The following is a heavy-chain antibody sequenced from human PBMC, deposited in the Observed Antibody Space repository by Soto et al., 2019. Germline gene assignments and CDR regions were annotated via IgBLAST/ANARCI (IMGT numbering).Heavy chain of an antibody. Sequence: GGSLRLSCAASGFTFSSYSMNWVRQAPGKGLEWVSSISSSSSYIYYADSVKGRFTISRDNAKNSLYLQMNSLRAEDTAVYYCARDPAPYYDFWSGTSYFDYWGQGTLVTVSS. CDR2: ISSSSSYI. D-gene: IGHD3-3*01. V-gene: IGHV3-21*01. CDR1: GFTFSSYS. CDR3: ARDPAPYYDFWSGTSYFDY. J-gene: IGHJ4*02.